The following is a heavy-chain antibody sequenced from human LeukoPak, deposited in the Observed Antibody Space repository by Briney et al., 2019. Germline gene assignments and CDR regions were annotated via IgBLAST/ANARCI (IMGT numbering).Heavy chain of an antibody. CDR1: GYTFTSYY. J-gene: IGHJ4*02. V-gene: IGHV1-46*01. CDR2: INPSGGST. CDR3: AIPGRGGYLDY. D-gene: IGHD3-22*01. Sequence: ASVKVSCKASGYTFTSYYMLWVRQAPGQGLEWMGIINPSGGSTSYAQKFQGRVTMTRDMSTSTVYMELSSLRSEDTAVYYCAIPGRGGYLDYWGQGTLVTVSS.